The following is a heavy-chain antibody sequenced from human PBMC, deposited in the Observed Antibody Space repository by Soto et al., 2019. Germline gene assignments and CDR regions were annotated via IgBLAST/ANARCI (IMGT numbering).Heavy chain of an antibody. CDR2: ISYDGSNQ. CDR3: AKDQASGQGSFDS. CDR1: GFTFNIYG. Sequence: VKLVESGGGVVQPGGSLRLSCAASGFTFNIYGMLWVRQAPDKGLEWVALISYDGSNQYYADSVKCRFTISRDNSKNTLFLQMNSLRADDTAVYYCAKDQASGQGSFDSWGQGTLVTVSS. J-gene: IGHJ4*02. V-gene: IGHV3-30*18.